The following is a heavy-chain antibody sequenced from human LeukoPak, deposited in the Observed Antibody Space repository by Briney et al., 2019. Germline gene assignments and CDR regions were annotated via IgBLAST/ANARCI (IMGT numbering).Heavy chain of an antibody. CDR3: ARDLSKKLRFLEWGGGGEDHFDY. D-gene: IGHD3-3*01. CDR2: ISAYNGNT. V-gene: IGHV1-18*01. J-gene: IGHJ4*02. Sequence: GASVKVSCKASGYTFTSYGISWVRQAPGQGLEWMGWISAYNGNTNYAQKLQGRVTMTTDTSTSTAYMELRSLRSDDTAVYYCARDLSKKLRFLEWGGGGEDHFDYWGQGTLVTVSS. CDR1: GYTFTSYG.